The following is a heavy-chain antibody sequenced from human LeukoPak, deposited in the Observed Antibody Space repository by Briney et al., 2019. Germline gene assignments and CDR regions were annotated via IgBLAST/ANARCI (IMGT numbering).Heavy chain of an antibody. D-gene: IGHD2-2*01. CDR1: GYTFTGYY. CDR3: ARANALYCSSTSCLFDY. CDR2: INPNSGGT. Sequence: GASVKVSCKASGYTFTGYYMHWVRQAPGQGLEWMAWINPNSGGTYYAQNFHDRITMTRDTSISTAYMELSRLRSDDTAIYYCARANALYCSSTSCLFDYCGQGTLVTVSS. V-gene: IGHV1-2*02. J-gene: IGHJ4*02.